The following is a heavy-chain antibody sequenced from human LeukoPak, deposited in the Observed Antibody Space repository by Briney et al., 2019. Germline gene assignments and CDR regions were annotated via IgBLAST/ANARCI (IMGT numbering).Heavy chain of an antibody. J-gene: IGHJ4*02. D-gene: IGHD4-11*01. Sequence: RRPLRLSCAASGFIFIRYGMHWVRQAPGTGREWGAVISYDGNNKYYANSVKGRFTISRDNSRNTLYLQMNSLRPEDTAVYYCAREYQDYTLAYWGQGALVTVSS. CDR2: ISYDGNNK. V-gene: IGHV3-30*03. CDR3: AREYQDYTLAY. CDR1: GFIFIRYG.